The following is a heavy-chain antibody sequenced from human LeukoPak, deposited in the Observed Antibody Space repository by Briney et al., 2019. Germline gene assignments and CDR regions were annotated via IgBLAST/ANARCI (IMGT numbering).Heavy chain of an antibody. V-gene: IGHV3-21*01. D-gene: IGHD3-16*01. CDR1: GFTFSSYS. CDR2: ISSSSSYI. Sequence: PGGSLRLSCAASGFTFSSYSMTWVRQAPGKGLEWVSSISSSSSYIYYADSVKGRFTISRDNAKNSLYPQMNSLRAEDTAVYYCATALGGYYYGMDVWGQGTTVTVSS. J-gene: IGHJ6*02. CDR3: ATALGGYYYGMDV.